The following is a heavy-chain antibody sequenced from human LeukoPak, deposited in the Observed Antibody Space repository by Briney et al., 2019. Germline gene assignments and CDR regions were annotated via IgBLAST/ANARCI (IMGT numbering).Heavy chain of an antibody. CDR3: ARDTWGGNPGYYFDL. CDR2: IYTSGST. J-gene: IGHJ2*01. V-gene: IGHV4-4*07. CDR1: GDSISNYY. Sequence: SETLSLTCTVSGDSISNYYWSWIRQSAGKGLEWIGRIYTSGSTNYNPSLKSRVTMSVDTSKNQFSLNLSSVTAADTAVYYCARDTWGGNPGYYFDLWGRGTLVTVSS. D-gene: IGHD4-23*01.